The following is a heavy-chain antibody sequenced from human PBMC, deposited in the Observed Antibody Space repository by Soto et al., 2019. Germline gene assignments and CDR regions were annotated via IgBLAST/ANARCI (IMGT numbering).Heavy chain of an antibody. CDR2: IGTAGDT. J-gene: IGHJ4*02. CDR1: GFTFSGFD. CDR3: AKSQEIGTHFFDS. Sequence: PGGSLRLSCEASGFTFSGFDMHWVRQPTGKGLEWVSSIGTAGDTYYAVSVKGRFTISRDNAKNSLSLQMNSLRAGDMAVYFCAKSQEIGTHFFDSWGRGTQVTLSS. D-gene: IGHD6-13*01. V-gene: IGHV3-13*01.